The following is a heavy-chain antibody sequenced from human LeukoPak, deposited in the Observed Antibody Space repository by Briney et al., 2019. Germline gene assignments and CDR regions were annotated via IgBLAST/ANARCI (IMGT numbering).Heavy chain of an antibody. CDR3: ARDPDTYYYDSSGYPPPHY. CDR2: INPSGGST. D-gene: IGHD3-22*01. V-gene: IGHV1-46*01. CDR1: GYTFTSNY. Sequence: ASVKVSCKAFGYTFTSNYMHWVRQAPGQGLEWMGIINPSGGSTSYAQKFQGRVTMTRDMSTSTAYMELRSLRSDDTAVYYCARDPDTYYYDSSGYPPPHYWGQGTLVTVSS. J-gene: IGHJ4*02.